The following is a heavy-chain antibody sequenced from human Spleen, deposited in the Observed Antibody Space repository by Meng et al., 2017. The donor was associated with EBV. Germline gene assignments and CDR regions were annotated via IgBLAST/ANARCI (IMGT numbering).Heavy chain of an antibody. V-gene: IGHV1-69*01. D-gene: IGHD6-19*01. Sequence: QVQTGKAGGEVRKPGACMKASCKASGGSFSSHGFSWVRQAPGQGLEWMAGITPIFGTSNYAQKFQDRVTISADESTTTVYLELSSLRSEDTAVYYCARLNDYSSGSTSWGQGTLVTVSS. J-gene: IGHJ5*02. CDR2: ITPIFGTS. CDR3: ARLNDYSSGSTS. CDR1: GGSFSSHG.